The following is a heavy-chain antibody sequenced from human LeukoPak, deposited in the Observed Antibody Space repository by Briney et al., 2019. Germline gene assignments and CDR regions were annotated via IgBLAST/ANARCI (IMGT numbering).Heavy chain of an antibody. V-gene: IGHV3-21*01. D-gene: IGHD2-8*02. J-gene: IGHJ5*02. CDR3: ARGGRGVAPNGFDP. CDR2: ISSSSSYI. Sequence: GGSLRLSCAASGFTFSSYSMNWVRQAPGKGLEWVSSISSSSSYIYYTDSVKGRFTISRDNAKNSLYLQMNSLRAEDTAVYYCARGGRGVAPNGFDPWGKGTLVTVSS. CDR1: GFTFSSYS.